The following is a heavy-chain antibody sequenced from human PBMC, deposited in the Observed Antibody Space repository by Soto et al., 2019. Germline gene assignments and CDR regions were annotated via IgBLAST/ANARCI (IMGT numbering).Heavy chain of an antibody. CDR2: IYPGNSED. CDR3: ARPHYYDSSGYAPDAFDI. CDR1: GYSFTSYW. J-gene: IGHJ3*02. V-gene: IGHV5-51*01. D-gene: IGHD3-22*01. Sequence: GESLKISCKGSGYSFTSYWIGWVRQMPGKGLEWRGIIYPGNSEDRYSPSFQGPVTISADKAISTAYLQWSSLKASDTAMYYCARPHYYDSSGYAPDAFDIWGQGTMVTVS.